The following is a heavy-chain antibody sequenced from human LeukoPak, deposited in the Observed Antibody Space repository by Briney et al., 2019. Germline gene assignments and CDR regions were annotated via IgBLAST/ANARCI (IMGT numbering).Heavy chain of an antibody. J-gene: IGHJ6*04. Sequence: GGSLRLSCAASGFTFSSYGMHWVRQAPGKGLEWVAVISYDGSNKYYADSVKGRFTISRDNSKNTLYLQMNSLRAEDTAVYYCAKAPRVGHYYYYGMDVWGKGTTVTVSS. CDR1: GFTFSSYG. CDR3: AKAPRVGHYYYYGMDV. D-gene: IGHD2-15*01. V-gene: IGHV3-30*18. CDR2: ISYDGSNK.